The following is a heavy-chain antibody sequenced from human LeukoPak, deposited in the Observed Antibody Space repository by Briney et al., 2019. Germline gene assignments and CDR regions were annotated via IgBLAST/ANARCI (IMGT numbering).Heavy chain of an antibody. CDR1: GGSFSGYY. Sequence: PSETLSLTCAVYGGSFSGYYWSWVRQAPGKGLEWVANINQDGSQKSCVDSVKGRFSISRDNAKNSLYLQMHSLRAEDTAVYYCARSNREFASGSGDYWGQGTLVTVSS. CDR3: ARSNREFASGSGDY. V-gene: IGHV3-7*05. D-gene: IGHD3-10*01. CDR2: INQDGSQK. J-gene: IGHJ4*02.